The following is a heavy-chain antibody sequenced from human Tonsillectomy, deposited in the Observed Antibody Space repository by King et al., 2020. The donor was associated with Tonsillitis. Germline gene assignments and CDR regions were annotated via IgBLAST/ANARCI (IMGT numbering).Heavy chain of an antibody. CDR3: ARDTSGTHFDY. CDR1: GFPFRSFG. D-gene: IGHD1-1*01. J-gene: IGHJ4*02. V-gene: IGHV3-33*01. CDR2: LWYDGSNK. Sequence: VQLVESGGGVVQPGRSLRLSCAASGFPFRSFGLHWVRQAPGKGLGWVAVLWYDGSNKYYADSLKGRFTISRDNSKKTVYLQMNSLRAEDTAVYYCARDTSGTHFDYWGQGTLVTVSS.